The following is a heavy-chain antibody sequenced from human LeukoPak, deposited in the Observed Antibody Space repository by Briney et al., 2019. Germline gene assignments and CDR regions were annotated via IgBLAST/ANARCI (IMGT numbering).Heavy chain of an antibody. CDR1: GFTFTNAW. V-gene: IGHV3-15*01. J-gene: IGHJ4*02. D-gene: IGHD5/OR15-5a*01. CDR3: TTGGSTAGY. CDR2: FRSKPDGVTT. Sequence: GGSLRLSCKVSGFTFTNAWMTWVRQAPGKGLEWVGRFRSKPDGVTTDSAAPVKGRFSISRDDSTKTLYLQMNSLKPEDTAVYYCTTGGSTAGYWGQGTLVTVSS.